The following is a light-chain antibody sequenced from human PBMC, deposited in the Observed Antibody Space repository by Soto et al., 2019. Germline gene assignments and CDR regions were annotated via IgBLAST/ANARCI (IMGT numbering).Light chain of an antibody. CDR3: QQSYRPPRT. J-gene: IGKJ1*01. Sequence: DIQMTQSPSSLSASVGDRVTINCRASHVIATYLNWYQEKPGKAPQLLIYAAISLQTGVASRFSGSGSGTDLTLTITDLQPQDFAAYYCQQSYRPPRTFGQGTKV. CDR1: HVIATY. CDR2: AAI. V-gene: IGKV1-39*01.